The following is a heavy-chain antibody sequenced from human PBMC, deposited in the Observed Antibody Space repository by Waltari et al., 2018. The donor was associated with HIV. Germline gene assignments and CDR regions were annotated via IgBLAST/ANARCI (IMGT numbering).Heavy chain of an antibody. D-gene: IGHD3-22*01. J-gene: IGHJ3*02. CDR3: ARDQDYYDSSGYTCYAFDM. CDR2: IYRSGTT. V-gene: IGHV4-38-2*02. Sequence: QVQLQESGPGLVKPSAPLSFTCKVSASPLTSAYSWGWISQSPGKGLEWIGSIYRSGTTYYNPSFKSRVTILVNMSKNQFSLKLSSVTAADTAVYYCARDQDYYDSSGYTCYAFDMWGPGTMVTVSS. CDR1: ASPLTSAYS.